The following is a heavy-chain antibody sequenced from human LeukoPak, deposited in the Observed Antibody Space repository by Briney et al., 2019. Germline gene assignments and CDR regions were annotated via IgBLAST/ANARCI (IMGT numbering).Heavy chain of an antibody. CDR1: GFTFSSYG. D-gene: IGHD5-18*01. J-gene: IGHJ4*02. Sequence: HGGSLRLSCAASGFTFSSYGINWVRQAPGKGLEWVSFISSGRNSIYYADSVKGRFTISRENAMNSLYLQMNSLRAEDTAVYYCARAGDNTTMVTQWGQGTLVTVSS. CDR3: ARAGDNTTMVTQ. CDR2: ISSGRNSI. V-gene: IGHV3-21*01.